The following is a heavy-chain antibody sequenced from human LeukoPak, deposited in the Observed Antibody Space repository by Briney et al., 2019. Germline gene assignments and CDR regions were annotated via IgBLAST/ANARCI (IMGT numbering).Heavy chain of an antibody. J-gene: IGHJ6*04. CDR1: GFTFSSYG. Sequence: GGSLRLSCAASGFTFSSYGMHWVRQAPGKGLDWVAVIWYDGSNKYYADSVKGRFTISRDNSKNTLYLQMNSLRAEDTAVFRCARDLRGGFQGVWGKGTTVTVSS. CDR3: ARDLRGGFQGV. V-gene: IGHV3-33*08. D-gene: IGHD2-15*01. CDR2: IWYDGSNK.